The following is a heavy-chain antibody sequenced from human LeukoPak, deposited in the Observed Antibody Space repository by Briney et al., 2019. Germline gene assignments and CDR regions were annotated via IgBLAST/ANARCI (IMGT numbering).Heavy chain of an antibody. CDR2: ISSSSSYI. V-gene: IGHV3-21*01. CDR3: ARSYCSSTSCYAGGYYYYYGMDV. J-gene: IGHJ6*02. D-gene: IGHD2-2*01. CDR1: GFTFSSYS. Sequence: GGSLRLSCAASGFTFSSYSMNWVRQAPGKGLEWVSSISSSSSYIYYADSVKGRFTISRDNAKNSLYLQMNSLRAEDTAVYYCARSYCSSTSCYAGGYYYYYGMDVWGQGTMVTVSS.